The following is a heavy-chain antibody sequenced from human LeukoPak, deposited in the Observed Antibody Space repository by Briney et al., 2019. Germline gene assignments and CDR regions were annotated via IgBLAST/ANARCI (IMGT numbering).Heavy chain of an antibody. D-gene: IGHD2-2*01. V-gene: IGHV4-34*01. J-gene: IGHJ6*03. Sequence: SETLSLTCAVYGGSFSGYYWSWIRQPPGKGLEWIGEINHSGSTNYNPSLKSRVTISVDTSKNQFSLKLSSVTAADTAVYYCAREGRGWCSSTSCYLSSYYYYYMDVWGKGTTVTVSS. CDR3: AREGRGWCSSTSCYLSSYYYYYMDV. CDR1: GGSFSGYY. CDR2: INHSGST.